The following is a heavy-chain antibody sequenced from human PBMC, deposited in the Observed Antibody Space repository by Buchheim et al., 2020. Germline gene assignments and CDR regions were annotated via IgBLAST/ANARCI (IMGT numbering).Heavy chain of an antibody. Sequence: QVQLVQSGAEVKKPGASVKVSCKASGYTFTGYYMHWVRQAPGQGLEWMGWINPNSGGTNYAQKFQGWVTMTRDTSISTAYMELSRLRSDDTAVYYCARGAYYYGSGSPPDLYSYHGMDVWGQGTT. CDR3: ARGAYYYGSGSPPDLYSYHGMDV. CDR1: GYTFTGYY. CDR2: INPNSGGT. D-gene: IGHD3-10*01. V-gene: IGHV1-2*04. J-gene: IGHJ6*02.